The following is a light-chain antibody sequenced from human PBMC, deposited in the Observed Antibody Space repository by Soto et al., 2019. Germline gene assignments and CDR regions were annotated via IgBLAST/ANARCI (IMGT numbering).Light chain of an antibody. J-gene: IGKJ1*01. Sequence: DIVMTQSPDSLAVSLGERATINCKSSQSVLYSSNNKNYLAWYQQKPGQPPKLLIYWASTRESGVPDRFSGSGSGTDFTLTISSLQAEDVVFYYCQQYYRTPTTFGHGTKVDIK. CDR2: WAS. CDR3: QQYYRTPTT. V-gene: IGKV4-1*01. CDR1: QSVLYSSNNKNY.